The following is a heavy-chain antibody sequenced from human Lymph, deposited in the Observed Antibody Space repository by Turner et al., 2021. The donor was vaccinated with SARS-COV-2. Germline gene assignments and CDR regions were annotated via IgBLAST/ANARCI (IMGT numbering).Heavy chain of an antibody. J-gene: IGHJ6*02. CDR2: ISSSSSYI. CDR3: ARDLAPYYFYGMDV. V-gene: IGHV3-21*01. Sequence: EVQLVESGGGLVKHGGSLRLSCADSGFTFSSYSMNWVRQAPGKGLELVSSISSSSSYIYYADSVKGRFTISRDNAKNSLYLQMNSLRAEDTAVYYCARDLAPYYFYGMDVWGQGTTVTGSS. D-gene: IGHD3-3*02. CDR1: GFTFSSYS.